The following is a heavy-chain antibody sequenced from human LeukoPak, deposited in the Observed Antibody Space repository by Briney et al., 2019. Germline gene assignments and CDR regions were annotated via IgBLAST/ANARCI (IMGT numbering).Heavy chain of an antibody. V-gene: IGHV1-69*13. CDR3: ASGPYYDSSAPYYFDY. D-gene: IGHD3-22*01. CDR2: NIPIFGTA. CDR1: GGTFSSYA. J-gene: IGHJ4*02. Sequence: ASVNVSCKASGGTFSSYAISWVRQAPGQGLEWMGGNIPIFGTANYAQKFQGRVTITADESTSTAYMELSSLRSEDTAVYYCASGPYYDSSAPYYFDYWGQGTLVTVSS.